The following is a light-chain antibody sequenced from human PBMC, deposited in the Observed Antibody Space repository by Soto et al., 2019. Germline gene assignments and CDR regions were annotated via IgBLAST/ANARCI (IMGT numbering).Light chain of an antibody. Sequence: DIQMTQSPSTLSASVGDRVTITCRASQSISGWLAWYQQKPGKAPKLLIYKASSLESGVPSRFSGSGSGTEFTLTISSLQPDDFATYYCQQYNRYPFTFGPGTKVDIK. J-gene: IGKJ3*01. V-gene: IGKV1-5*03. CDR3: QQYNRYPFT. CDR1: QSISGW. CDR2: KAS.